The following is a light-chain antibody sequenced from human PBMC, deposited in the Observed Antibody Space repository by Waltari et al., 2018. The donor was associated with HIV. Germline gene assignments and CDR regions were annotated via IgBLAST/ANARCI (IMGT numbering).Light chain of an antibody. CDR3: LLYYGGGRPYV. V-gene: IGLV7-43*01. Sequence: QTVVTQEPSLTVSPGGTVTLTCASSTGAVTSDYYPTWFQQKPGQAPRELIYRTSSKLPGTPARFSGSRLGGKAALTLSGVQPEDEAEYYCLLYYGGGRPYVFGTGTKVTVL. CDR2: RTS. CDR1: TGAVTSDYY. J-gene: IGLJ1*01.